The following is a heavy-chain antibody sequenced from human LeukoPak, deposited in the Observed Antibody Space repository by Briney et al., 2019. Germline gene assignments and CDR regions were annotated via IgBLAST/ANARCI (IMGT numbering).Heavy chain of an antibody. CDR3: AKDNYGGGAIRDGMDV. D-gene: IGHD2-2*02. CDR2: ITGSGESGDRT. Sequence: GGSLRLSCAASGFTFSSYAMSWVRQAPGKGLEWVSAITGSGESGDRTYYADSVKGRFTISRDNAKNSLYLQMNSLRAEDTALYYCAKDNYGGGAIRDGMDVWGQGTTVTVSS. V-gene: IGHV3-23*01. CDR1: GFTFSSYA. J-gene: IGHJ6*02.